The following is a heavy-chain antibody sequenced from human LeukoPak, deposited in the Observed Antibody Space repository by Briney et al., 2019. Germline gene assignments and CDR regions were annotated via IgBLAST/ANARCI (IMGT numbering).Heavy chain of an antibody. J-gene: IGHJ4*02. D-gene: IGHD2-21*02. Sequence: ASVKVSCKASGYTFTGYYMYWVRQAPGQGLEWMGWINPDSGGTNYAQKFQGRVTMTRDMSISTAYVELSRLRSDDTAVYYCARRGTAGDWDYWGQGTLVTVSS. CDR3: ARRGTAGDWDY. CDR2: INPDSGGT. V-gene: IGHV1-2*02. CDR1: GYTFTGYY.